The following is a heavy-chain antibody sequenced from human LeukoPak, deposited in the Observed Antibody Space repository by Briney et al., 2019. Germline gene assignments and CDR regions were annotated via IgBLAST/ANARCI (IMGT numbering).Heavy chain of an antibody. Sequence: GGSLRLSCAASGCTFSSYSMNWVRQAPGKGLEWVSSISISSSYIYYADSVKGRFTISRDNAKNSLYLQMNSLRAEDTAVYYCARKYCSSTSCYHRPYYYYMDVWGKGTTVTVSS. CDR2: ISISSSYI. CDR1: GCTFSSYS. D-gene: IGHD2-2*01. CDR3: ARKYCSSTSCYHRPYYYYMDV. J-gene: IGHJ6*03. V-gene: IGHV3-21*01.